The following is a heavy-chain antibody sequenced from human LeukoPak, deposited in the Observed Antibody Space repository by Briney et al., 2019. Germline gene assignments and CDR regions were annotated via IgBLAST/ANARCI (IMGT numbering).Heavy chain of an antibody. V-gene: IGHV3-30*02. CDR1: GFTFSSYG. J-gene: IGHJ5*02. CDR2: IRYDGGNK. D-gene: IGHD2-2*02. Sequence: GGSLRLSCAASGFTFSSYGMHWVRQAPGKGLEWVAFIRYDGGNKYYADSVKGRFTISRDNSKNTLYLQMNSLRAEDTAVYYCVPYCSSTSCYTGPRGQGTLVTVSS. CDR3: VPYCSSTSCYTGP.